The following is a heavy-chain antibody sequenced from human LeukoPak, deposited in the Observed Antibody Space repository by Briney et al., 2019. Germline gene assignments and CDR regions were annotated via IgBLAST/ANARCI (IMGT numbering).Heavy chain of an antibody. V-gene: IGHV3-21*01. CDR3: EAAARDAFDI. Sequence: PGGPLRLSCAASGFTFSSYSMNWVRQAPGKGLEWVSSISSSSSYIYYADSVKGRFTISRDNAKNSLYLQMNSLRAEDTAVYYCEAAARDAFDIWGQGTMVTVSS. D-gene: IGHD2-15*01. J-gene: IGHJ3*02. CDR2: ISSSSSYI. CDR1: GFTFSSYS.